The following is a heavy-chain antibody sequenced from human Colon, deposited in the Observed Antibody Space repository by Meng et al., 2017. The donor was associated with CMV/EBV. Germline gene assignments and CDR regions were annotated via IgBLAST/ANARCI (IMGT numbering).Heavy chain of an antibody. V-gene: IGHV1-18*01. J-gene: IGHJ4*02. CDR3: SREVDYGGHIALGY. CDR1: GYTFMNYG. Sequence: ASVKVSCKASGYTFMNYGISWVRQAPGQGLEWMGWISAYTGDTRYSHKVQGSVTMTRDTSTNTAYMELRSLSSDDTAVYYCSREVDYGGHIALGYWGQGTLVTVSS. D-gene: IGHD4-23*01. CDR2: ISAYTGDT.